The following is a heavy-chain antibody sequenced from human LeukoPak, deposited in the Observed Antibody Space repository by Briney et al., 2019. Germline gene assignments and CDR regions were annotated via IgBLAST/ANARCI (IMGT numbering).Heavy chain of an antibody. CDR1: GGSFSGYY. V-gene: IGHV4-34*01. Sequence: SETLSLTCAVYGGSFSGYYWSWIRQPPGKGLEWIGEINHSGSTNYNPTLKSRVTISVDTFKNQFSLKLSSVTAADTAVYYCARGSVLTGYYFDYWGQGTLVTVSS. D-gene: IGHD3-9*01. CDR2: INHSGST. J-gene: IGHJ4*02. CDR3: ARGSVLTGYYFDY.